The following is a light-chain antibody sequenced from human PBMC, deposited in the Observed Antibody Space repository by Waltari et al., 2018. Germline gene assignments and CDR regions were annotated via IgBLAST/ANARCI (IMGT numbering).Light chain of an antibody. CDR1: KSLLNTADGFTY. V-gene: IGKV2-40*01. CDR2: TLA. Sequence: IVMTQTPLSLPVTPGEPAPSSCRSSKSLLNTADGFTYLDCFFQKPGQSPQLLIYTLAYRASGVPDRFSGTGSGSNFSLKISRVEAEDVGVYYCMQRLEFPYTFGQGTRLDIK. J-gene: IGKJ2*01. CDR3: MQRLEFPYT.